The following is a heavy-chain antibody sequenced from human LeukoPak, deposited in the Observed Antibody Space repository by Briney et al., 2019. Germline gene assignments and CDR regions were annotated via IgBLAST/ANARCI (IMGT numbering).Heavy chain of an antibody. CDR3: ARSLLPKQWLETHTFDY. D-gene: IGHD6-19*01. J-gene: IGHJ4*02. Sequence: PGASLRLSCAASGFTFSSYEMNWVRQAPGKGLEWVSYISSSGSTIYYADSVKGRFTISRDNAKNSLYLQMNSLRAEDTAVYYCARSLLPKQWLETHTFDYWGQGTLVTVSS. CDR2: ISSSGSTI. CDR1: GFTFSSYE. V-gene: IGHV3-48*03.